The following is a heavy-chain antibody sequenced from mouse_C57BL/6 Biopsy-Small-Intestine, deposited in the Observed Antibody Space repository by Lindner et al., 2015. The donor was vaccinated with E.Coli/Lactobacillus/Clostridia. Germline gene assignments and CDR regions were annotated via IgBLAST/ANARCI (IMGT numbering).Heavy chain of an antibody. CDR3: ARPATMVTTDSFAY. Sequence: VQLQESGGDLVKPGGSLKLSCAASGFTFSRYGMSWVRQTPGKRLEWVATISSGGSYTYYPDSVKGRFTISRDNAKNILYLQMSSLKSEDTGMYDCARPATMVTTDSFAYWGQGTLVTVSA. V-gene: IGHV5-6*01. D-gene: IGHD2-2*01. CDR1: GFTFSRYG. CDR2: ISSGGSYT. J-gene: IGHJ3*01.